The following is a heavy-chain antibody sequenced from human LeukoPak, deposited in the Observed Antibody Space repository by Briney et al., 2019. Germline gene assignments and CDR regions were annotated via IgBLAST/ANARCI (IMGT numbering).Heavy chain of an antibody. Sequence: GGSLRLSCAASGFTLSSYAMSWVRQAPGKGLEWVSAISGSGGSTYYADSVKGRFTISRDNSKNTLYLQMNSLRAEDTAVYYCANIDPRPRRFCSGYYTVDYWGQGTLVTVSS. CDR3: ANIDPRPRRFCSGYYTVDY. CDR2: ISGSGGST. CDR1: GFTLSSYA. D-gene: IGHD3-3*01. J-gene: IGHJ4*02. V-gene: IGHV3-23*01.